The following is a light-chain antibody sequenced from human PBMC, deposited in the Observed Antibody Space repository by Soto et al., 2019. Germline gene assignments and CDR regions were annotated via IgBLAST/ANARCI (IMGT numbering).Light chain of an antibody. CDR3: QQYNNGWT. CDR2: GAS. CDR1: QSVNSN. J-gene: IGKJ1*01. Sequence: EIVMTQSPGTLSVSPGERVILSCRASQSVNSNLAWYQQKPGQTPRLLISGASTRATGIPVRFSGSGSGTEFAPTIASLQSEDLAVYYCQQYNNGWTFGQGTKVDIK. V-gene: IGKV3-15*01.